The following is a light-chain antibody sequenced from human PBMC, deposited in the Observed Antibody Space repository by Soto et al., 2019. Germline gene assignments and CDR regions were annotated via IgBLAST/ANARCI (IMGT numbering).Light chain of an antibody. CDR1: SSNIGAGYD. J-gene: IGLJ3*02. Sequence: QSVLTQPPSVSVAPGQRVTISCTGSSSNIGAGYDVHWYQQLPGTAPKLLVSGDTNRPSGVPDRFSGSKSGTSASLAITGLRAEDEADYYCQSFDSSLSGWVFGGGTKVTVL. V-gene: IGLV1-40*01. CDR3: QSFDSSLSGWV. CDR2: GDT.